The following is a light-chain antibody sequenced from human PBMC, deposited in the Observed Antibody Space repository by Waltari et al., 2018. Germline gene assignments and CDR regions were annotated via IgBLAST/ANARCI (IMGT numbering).Light chain of an antibody. Sequence: DIVMPQSPLFLPVTPGEPASISCRSSHSLLHSNGYNYLHWYLQKPGQSPQLLIYLGSNRASGVPDRFSGSGSGTDFTLKISRVEAEDVGVYYCMQALQTPWTFGQGTKVEIK. J-gene: IGKJ1*01. CDR2: LGS. V-gene: IGKV2-28*01. CDR1: HSLLHSNGYNY. CDR3: MQALQTPWT.